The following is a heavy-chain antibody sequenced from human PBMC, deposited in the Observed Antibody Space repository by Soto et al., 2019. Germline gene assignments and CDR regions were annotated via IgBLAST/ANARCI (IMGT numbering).Heavy chain of an antibody. CDR1: GYTFTSYG. D-gene: IGHD2-8*01. Sequence: GASVKVSCKASGYTFTSYGISWVRQAPGQGLEWMGWISAYNGNTNYAQKLQGRVTMTTDTSTSTAYMELRSLRSDDTAVYYCARPPGPRSRVDQDIVLMVYAKHAYTGFAPWGQGTLVTVS. J-gene: IGHJ5*02. CDR2: ISAYNGNT. V-gene: IGHV1-18*01. CDR3: ARPPGPRSRVDQDIVLMVYAKHAYTGFAP.